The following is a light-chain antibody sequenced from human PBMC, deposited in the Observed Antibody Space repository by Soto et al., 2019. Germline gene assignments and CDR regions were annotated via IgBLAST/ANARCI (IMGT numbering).Light chain of an antibody. CDR3: CSYAGGSTWV. J-gene: IGLJ3*02. CDR2: EVT. Sequence: QSVLTQPASVSGSPGQSITISCTGTSSDVGSYTLVSWYQQHPGEAPKLMIYEVTKRPSGVSNRFSGSRSGNTASLTISGLQTEDEADYYCCSYAGGSTWVFGGGTKVTVL. CDR1: SSDVGSYTL. V-gene: IGLV2-23*02.